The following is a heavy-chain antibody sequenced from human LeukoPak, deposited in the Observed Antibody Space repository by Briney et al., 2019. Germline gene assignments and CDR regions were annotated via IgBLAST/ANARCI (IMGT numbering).Heavy chain of an antibody. V-gene: IGHV4-38-2*02. CDR3: ARDLAVATKAPFDY. Sequence: SETLSLTCTVSGYSISSGYYWGWIRQPPGKGLEWIGSIYHSGSTYYNPSLKSRVTISVDTSKNQFSLKLSSVTAADTAVYYCARDLAVATKAPFDYWGQGTLVTVSS. D-gene: IGHD6-19*01. CDR1: GYSISSGYY. J-gene: IGHJ4*02. CDR2: IYHSGST.